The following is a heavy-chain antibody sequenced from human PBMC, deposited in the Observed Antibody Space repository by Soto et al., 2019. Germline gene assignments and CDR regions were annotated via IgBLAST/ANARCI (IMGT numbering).Heavy chain of an antibody. CDR3: ARSFNSGSYLDWFDP. V-gene: IGHV5-51*01. Sequence: GESLKISCKGSGYSVTNYWIAWVRQVPGKGLEWMGIIYPGDSDTRFSPSFQGQVTISADKSINTAYLQWSSLKASDTAMYYCARSFNSGSYLDWFDPWGQGTLVTVSS. D-gene: IGHD1-26*01. CDR1: GYSVTNYW. CDR2: IYPGDSDT. J-gene: IGHJ5*02.